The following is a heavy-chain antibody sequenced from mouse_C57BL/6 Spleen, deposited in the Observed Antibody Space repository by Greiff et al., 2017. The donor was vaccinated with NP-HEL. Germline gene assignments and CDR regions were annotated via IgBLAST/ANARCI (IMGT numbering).Heavy chain of an antibody. CDR3: AKGRYYYGSSYEEMDY. D-gene: IGHD1-1*01. Sequence: VQLQQSGPELVKPGASVKISCKASGYTFTDYYMNWVKQSHGKSLEWIGDINPNNGGTSYNQKFKGKATLTVDKSSSTAYMELRSLTSEDSAVYYCAKGRYYYGSSYEEMDYWGQGTSVTVSS. J-gene: IGHJ4*01. CDR1: GYTFTDYY. CDR2: INPNNGGT. V-gene: IGHV1-26*01.